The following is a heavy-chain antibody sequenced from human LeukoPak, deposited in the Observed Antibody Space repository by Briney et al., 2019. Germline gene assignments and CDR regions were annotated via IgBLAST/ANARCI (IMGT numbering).Heavy chain of an antibody. CDR1: GGSISSGGNY. CDR3: ARIEVIGSTRYFDY. J-gene: IGHJ4*02. D-gene: IGHD3-16*02. CDR2: IYYVGNT. V-gene: IGHV4-31*03. Sequence: SETLSLTCTVSGGSISSGGNYWSWLRQLPGKGLEWLGYIYYVGNTNYNPSLRSRLSMSVDTSKNQFSLSLTSVTAADTAVYYCARIEVIGSTRYFDYWGQGAMVSVSA.